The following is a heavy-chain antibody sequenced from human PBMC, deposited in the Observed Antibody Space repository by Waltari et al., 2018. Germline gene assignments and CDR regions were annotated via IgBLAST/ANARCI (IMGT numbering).Heavy chain of an antibody. CDR1: GGSISSSSYY. J-gene: IGHJ5*02. D-gene: IGHD3-3*01. CDR3: ARVDGLEWFSNWFDP. CDR2: IYYSGST. V-gene: IGHV4-39*01. Sequence: QLQLQESGPGLVKPSETLSLTCTFSGGSISSSSYYWGWIRQPPGKGLEWIGSIYYSGSTYYNPSLKSRVTISVDTSKNQFSLKLSSVTAADTAVYYCARVDGLEWFSNWFDPWGQGTLVTVSS.